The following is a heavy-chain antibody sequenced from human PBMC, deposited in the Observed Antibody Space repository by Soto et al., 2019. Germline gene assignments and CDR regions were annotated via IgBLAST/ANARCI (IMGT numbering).Heavy chain of an antibody. Sequence: GPSVKVSCKASGGTFSNYAINWVRQAPGQGLEWMGGIIPLFGTANYAQKFQGRVTITADESTSTAYLDLSSLRSEDTAVYYCARPVEMATISRSYLFYWGQGTMVTVYS. V-gene: IGHV1-69*13. J-gene: IGHJ4*02. CDR3: ARPVEMATISRSYLFY. D-gene: IGHD5-12*01. CDR1: GGTFSNYA. CDR2: IIPLFGTA.